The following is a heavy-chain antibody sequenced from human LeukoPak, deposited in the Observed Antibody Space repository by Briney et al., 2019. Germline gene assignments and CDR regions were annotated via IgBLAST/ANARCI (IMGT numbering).Heavy chain of an antibody. V-gene: IGHV4-59*08. D-gene: IGHD1-26*01. CDR1: GGSISSYY. Sequence: KPSETLSLTCTVSGGSISSYYWSWIRQPPGKGLEWIGYIYYSGSTNYNPSLKSRVTLSVDTSKNQFSLKLSSVTAADTAVYYCASSRGIVGASAILDYWGQGTLVTVSS. CDR2: IYYSGST. CDR3: ASSRGIVGASAILDY. J-gene: IGHJ4*02.